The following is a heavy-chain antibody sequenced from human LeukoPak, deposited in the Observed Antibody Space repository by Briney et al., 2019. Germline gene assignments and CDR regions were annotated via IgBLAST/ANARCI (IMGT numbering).Heavy chain of an antibody. CDR3: ARRIAAAGGHFDY. CDR2: IYYSGST. Sequence: PSETLSLTCTVSGGSISSSSYYWGWIRQPPGKGLEWIGSIYYSGSTYYNPSLKSRVTISVDTSKNQFSLKLSSVTAADTAVYYRARRIAAAGGHFDYWGQGALVTVSS. CDR1: GGSISSSSYY. V-gene: IGHV4-39*01. J-gene: IGHJ4*02. D-gene: IGHD6-13*01.